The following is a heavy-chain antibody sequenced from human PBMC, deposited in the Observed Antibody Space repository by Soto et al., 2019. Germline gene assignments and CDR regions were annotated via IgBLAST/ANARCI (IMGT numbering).Heavy chain of an antibody. V-gene: IGHV5-10-1*01. CDR1: GYSFAGYW. J-gene: IGHJ4*02. Sequence: GESLQISCKGSGYSFAGYWITWVRQKPGKGLEWMGRIDPSDSQTYYSPSFRGHVTISVTKSITTVFLQWSSLRASDTAMYYCARQIYDSDTGPNFQYYFDSWGQGTQVTVSS. CDR2: IDPSDSQT. CDR3: ARQIYDSDTGPNFQYYFDS. D-gene: IGHD3-22*01.